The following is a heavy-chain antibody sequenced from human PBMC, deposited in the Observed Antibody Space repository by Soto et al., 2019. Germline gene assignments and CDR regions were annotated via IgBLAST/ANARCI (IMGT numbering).Heavy chain of an antibody. Sequence: GGSLSLSCAASSLSVSRSSMSWVRQAPGKGLEWVSVMYFVGGTYYACSVKGRFITSRHNCKNSLYLQMNSLRVEETAVYYCASGRPSGRHHWGHGTLVTVS. D-gene: IGHD5-12*01. V-gene: IGHV3-53*04. CDR2: MYFVGGT. J-gene: IGHJ5*02. CDR3: ASGRPSGRHH. CDR1: SLSVSRSS.